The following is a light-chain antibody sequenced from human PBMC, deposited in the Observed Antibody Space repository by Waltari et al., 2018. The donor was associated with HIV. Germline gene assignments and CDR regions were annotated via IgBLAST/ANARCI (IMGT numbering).Light chain of an antibody. J-gene: IGKJ1*01. V-gene: IGKV3-15*01. CDR1: QSVSSN. Sequence: EIEMXQSPATLSVSPGERATLSCRASQSVSSNLAWYQQKFGQAPRLLIYXASTRATGIPARFSGSGSRTEFTLTISSLQSEDFAAYYCQQYNSWPRTFGQGTKVEIK. CDR3: QQYNSWPRT. CDR2: XAS.